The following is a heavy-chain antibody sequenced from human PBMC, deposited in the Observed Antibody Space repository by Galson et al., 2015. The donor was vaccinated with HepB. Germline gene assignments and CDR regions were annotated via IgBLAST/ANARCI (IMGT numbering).Heavy chain of an antibody. CDR1: GFTSSSYS. CDR3: TRDRGRGWDHETRVFDY. V-gene: IGHV3-21*01. Sequence: SLRLSCAVSGFTSSSYSMNWVRQAPGKGLEWVSSISSSSSFIYYADSVKGRFTVSRDNAQNSLYLEMNSLRDEDTAVYYCTRDRGRGWDHETRVFDYWGQGTLVTVSS. D-gene: IGHD6-19*01. CDR2: ISSSSSFI. J-gene: IGHJ4*02.